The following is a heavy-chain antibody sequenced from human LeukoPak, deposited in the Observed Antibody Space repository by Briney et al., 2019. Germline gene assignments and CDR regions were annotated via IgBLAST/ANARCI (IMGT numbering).Heavy chain of an antibody. Sequence: GGSLRLSCAASGFTFSSYAMSWVRQAPGKWLEWVSAISGSGGSTYYADSVKGRFTISRDNSKNTLYLQMNSLRAEDTAVYYCATEDPRRITNYMDVWGKGTTVTVSS. CDR2: ISGSGGST. D-gene: IGHD3-10*01. CDR1: GFTFSSYA. CDR3: ATEDPRRITNYMDV. V-gene: IGHV3-23*01. J-gene: IGHJ6*03.